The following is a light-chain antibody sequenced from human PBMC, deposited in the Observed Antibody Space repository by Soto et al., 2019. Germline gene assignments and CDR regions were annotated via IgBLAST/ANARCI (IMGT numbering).Light chain of an antibody. Sequence: ELVLTQYPGTLSLAPGEKDTLSCRDSQTVRNNYLAWYQQKHGQAPRLLIYGASSRATGIPDRFSGSGSGTDFTLTISSLQTEDFATYYCQQAHSFPITFGQGTRLEIK. CDR1: QTVRNNY. CDR2: GAS. V-gene: IGKV3-20*01. J-gene: IGKJ5*01. CDR3: QQAHSFPIT.